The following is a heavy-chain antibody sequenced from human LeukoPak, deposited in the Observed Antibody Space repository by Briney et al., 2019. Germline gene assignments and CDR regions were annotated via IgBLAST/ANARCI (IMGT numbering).Heavy chain of an antibody. CDR1: GFTFSNYW. Sequence: PGGSLRLSCEASGFTFSNYWMSWVRQAPGKGLEWVANIKRDGSEKYFVDSVKGRFTISRDNAKNSMFLQTNSLRAEDTAVYYCVRDGNSGWHFDHWGQGTLVTVSS. CDR3: VRDGNSGWHFDH. V-gene: IGHV3-7*03. J-gene: IGHJ4*02. CDR2: IKRDGSEK. D-gene: IGHD6-19*01.